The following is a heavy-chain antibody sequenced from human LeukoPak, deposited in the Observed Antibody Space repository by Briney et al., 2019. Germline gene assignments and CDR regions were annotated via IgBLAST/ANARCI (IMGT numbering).Heavy chain of an antibody. V-gene: IGHV1-69*05. J-gene: IGHJ5*02. CDR2: IIPIFGTA. CDR3: ARDRGRSIAARPFWFDP. Sequence: SVKVSCKTSGGTFSSYAISWVRQAPGQGLEWMGGIIPIFGTANYAQKFQGRVTITTDESTSTAYMELSSLRSEDTAVYYCARDRGRSIAARPFWFDPWGQGTLVTVSS. CDR1: GGTFSSYA. D-gene: IGHD6-6*01.